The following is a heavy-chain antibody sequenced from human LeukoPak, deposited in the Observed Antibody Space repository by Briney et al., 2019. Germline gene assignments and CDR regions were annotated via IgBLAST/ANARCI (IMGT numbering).Heavy chain of an antibody. D-gene: IGHD2-2*01. V-gene: IGHV1-2*06. J-gene: IGHJ4*02. CDR3: ARDEPGYCSSTSCPDGSADY. CDR1: GYTFTGYY. Sequence: ASVKVSCKASGYTFTGYYMHWVRQAPGQGLEWMGRINPNSGGTNYAQKFQGRVTMTRDTSISTAYMELSRLRSDDTAVYHRARDEPGYCSSTSCPDGSADYWGQGTLVTVSS. CDR2: INPNSGGT.